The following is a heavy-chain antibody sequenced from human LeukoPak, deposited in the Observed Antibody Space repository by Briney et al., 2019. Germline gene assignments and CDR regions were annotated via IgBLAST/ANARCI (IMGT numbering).Heavy chain of an antibody. J-gene: IGHJ6*03. CDR1: GFTFSGSA. CDR3: TRLGGSYGSGSYLDYYYYYMDV. Sequence: PGGSLRLSCAASGFTFSGSAMHWVRQASGKGLEWVGRIRSKANSYATAYAASVKGRFTISRDDSKNTAYLQMNSLKTEDTAVYYCTRLGGSYGSGSYLDYYYYYMDVWGKGTTVTISS. D-gene: IGHD3-10*01. V-gene: IGHV3-73*01. CDR2: IRSKANSYAT.